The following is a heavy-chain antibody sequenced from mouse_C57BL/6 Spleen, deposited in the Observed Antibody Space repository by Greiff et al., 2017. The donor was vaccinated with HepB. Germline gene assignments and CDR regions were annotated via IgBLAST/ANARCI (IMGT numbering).Heavy chain of an antibody. J-gene: IGHJ2*01. CDR2: IYPGDGDT. D-gene: IGHD2-4*01. Sequence: QVQLKESGPELVKPGASVKISCKASGYAFSSSWMNWVKQRPGKGLEWIGRIYPGDGDTNYNGKFKGKATLTADKSSSTAYMQLSSLTSEDSAVYFCARMGLRPYYFDYWGQGTTLTVSS. V-gene: IGHV1-82*01. CDR1: GYAFSSSW. CDR3: ARMGLRPYYFDY.